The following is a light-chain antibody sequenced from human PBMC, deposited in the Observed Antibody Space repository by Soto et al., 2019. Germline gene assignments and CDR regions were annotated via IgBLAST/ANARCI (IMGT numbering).Light chain of an antibody. CDR2: DAL. V-gene: IGKV1-33*01. CDR1: QDISNY. CDR3: QQFDKLPIT. J-gene: IGKJ5*01. Sequence: DIQMTQSPSSLSASVGDRVTIACQASQDISNYLNWYQQKPGKAPKLLIYDALYLETGVPSRFSGSASGTHFTLTITSLQPEDFATYYCQQFDKLPITFGQGTRLEIK.